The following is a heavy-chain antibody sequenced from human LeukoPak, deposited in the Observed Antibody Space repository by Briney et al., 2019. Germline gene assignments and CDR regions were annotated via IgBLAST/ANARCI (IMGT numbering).Heavy chain of an antibody. CDR1: GYTFTGYY. Sequence: ASVKVSCKASGYTFTGYYMHRVRQAPGQGLEWMGWINPNSGGTNYAQKFQGRVTMTRDTSISTAYMELSRLRSDDTAVYYCARAPPDTAMVTFDYWGQGTLVTVSS. CDR3: ARAPPDTAMVTFDY. J-gene: IGHJ4*02. CDR2: INPNSGGT. V-gene: IGHV1-2*02. D-gene: IGHD5-18*01.